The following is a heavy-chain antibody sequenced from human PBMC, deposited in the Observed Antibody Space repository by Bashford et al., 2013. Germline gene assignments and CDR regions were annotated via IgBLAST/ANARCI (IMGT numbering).Heavy chain of an antibody. J-gene: IGHJ3*02. Sequence: SETLSLTCTVSGDSISSGGYYWNWIRQHPGKGLEWIGYIYYSGSTYYNPSLKSRVTISIDTSKNQFSLKLSSVTAADTAMYYCARDKYGDGGAFDIWGQGTMVTVSS. V-gene: IGHV4-31*03. CDR3: ARDKYGDGGAFDI. D-gene: IGHD4-17*01. CDR1: GDSISSGGYY. CDR2: IYYSGST.